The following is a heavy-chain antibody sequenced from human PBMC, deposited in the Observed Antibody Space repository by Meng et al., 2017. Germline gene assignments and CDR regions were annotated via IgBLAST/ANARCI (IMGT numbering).Heavy chain of an antibody. CDR2: ISAYNGNT. CDR1: GSTFTSYG. J-gene: IGHJ1*01. D-gene: IGHD4-11*01. Sequence: QVWLVPFGAEVKKPGASVKVSCKASGSTFTSYGISWVRQAPGKGLEWMGWISAYNGNTNYAQKLQGRVTMTTDTSTSTAYMELRSLRSDDTAVYYCAQTTVTTYSEYFQHWGQGTLVTVSS. CDR3: AQTTVTTYSEYFQH. V-gene: IGHV1-18*01.